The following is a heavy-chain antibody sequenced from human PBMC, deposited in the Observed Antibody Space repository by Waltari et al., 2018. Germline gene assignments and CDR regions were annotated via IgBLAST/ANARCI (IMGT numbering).Heavy chain of an antibody. CDR1: GYTFTAYY. CDR3: AVIEYSSLPPVDY. J-gene: IGHJ4*02. Sequence: QVQLVQSGAEVKKPGASVKVSCKASGYTFTAYYMHWVRQAPGQGLEWMGWINPNRGGTNYAQKFQGWVTMTRDTSIDTAYMELSRLRSDDTAVYYCAVIEYSSLPPVDYWGQGTPVTVSS. CDR2: INPNRGGT. V-gene: IGHV1-2*04. D-gene: IGHD6-19*01.